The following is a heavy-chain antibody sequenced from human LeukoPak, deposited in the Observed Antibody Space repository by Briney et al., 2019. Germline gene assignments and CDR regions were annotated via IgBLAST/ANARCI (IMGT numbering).Heavy chain of an antibody. Sequence: GGSLRLSCGASGFTFGSYSMNWVRQAPGKGLEWVSYISSSSSTIYYADSVKGRFTISRDNAKNSLYLQMNSLRGEDAALYYCAVLHYYAMDVWGQGTTVTVSS. CDR3: AVLHYYAMDV. V-gene: IGHV3-48*01. J-gene: IGHJ6*02. CDR2: ISSSSSTI. CDR1: GFTFGSYS. D-gene: IGHD2-8*01.